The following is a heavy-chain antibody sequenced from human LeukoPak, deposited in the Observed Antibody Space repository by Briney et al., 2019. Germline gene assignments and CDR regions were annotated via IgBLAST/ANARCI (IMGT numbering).Heavy chain of an antibody. CDR1: GGSISGSSFY. CDR3: VSEIGGAADT. Sequence: SETLSLTCSVSGGSISGSSFYWAWIRQPPGKGLEWIGSINYSGTTFYKPSLKSRLTMSVDTSKNHFSVKLSSVTAADTAVYYCVSEIGGAADTWGQGTLVTVSS. V-gene: IGHV4-39*02. J-gene: IGHJ5*02. CDR2: INYSGTT. D-gene: IGHD1-26*01.